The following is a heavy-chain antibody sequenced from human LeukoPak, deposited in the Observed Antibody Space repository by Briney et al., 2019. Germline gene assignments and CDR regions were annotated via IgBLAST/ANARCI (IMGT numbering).Heavy chain of an antibody. D-gene: IGHD1-26*01. CDR3: ARSNSGSYRELDY. CDR1: GGSINSGSYF. CDR2: IYTSGIT. Sequence: SQTLSLTCTVSGGSINSGSYFWGWLRQPAGTGLEWIGRIYTSGITNYNSSLMSRATISIDTSKNQFSLKLSSVTAADTAVYYCARSNSGSYRELDYWGQGALVTASS. V-gene: IGHV4-61*02. J-gene: IGHJ4*02.